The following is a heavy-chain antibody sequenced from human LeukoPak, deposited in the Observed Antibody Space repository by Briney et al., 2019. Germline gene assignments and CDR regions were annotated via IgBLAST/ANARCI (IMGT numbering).Heavy chain of an antibody. CDR2: ISTSGTTI. V-gene: IGHV3-11*01. J-gene: IGHJ5*02. Sequence: PGGSLRLSCAASGFTFSDYYMSWIRQAPGKGLEWVSYISTSGTTIYYADSVKGRFTISRDNAKNSLYLQMNSLRAEDTALYYCAKAFRSGWSWFDPWGQGTLVTVSS. D-gene: IGHD6-19*01. CDR3: AKAFRSGWSWFDP. CDR1: GFTFSDYY.